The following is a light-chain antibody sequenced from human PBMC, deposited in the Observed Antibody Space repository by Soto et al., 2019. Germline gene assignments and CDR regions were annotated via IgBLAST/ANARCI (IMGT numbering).Light chain of an antibody. V-gene: IGKV3-15*01. CDR3: QQYNNWPPKLT. CDR1: QSVSSN. CDR2: GAS. J-gene: IGKJ4*01. Sequence: DIVMTQSPATLAVSPGETATRSCRASQSVSSNLAWYQQKPGQAPRLLIYGASTRATGIPARFSGSGSGTEFTLTIRSLQSEDFAVYYCQQYNNWPPKLTVGGGTKVDIK.